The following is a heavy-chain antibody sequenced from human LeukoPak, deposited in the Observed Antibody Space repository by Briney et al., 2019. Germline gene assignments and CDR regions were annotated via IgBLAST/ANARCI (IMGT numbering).Heavy chain of an antibody. J-gene: IGHJ4*02. CDR3: ARDYGGNLFDY. D-gene: IGHD4-23*01. V-gene: IGHV4-59*01. CDR2: IYYSGST. CDR1: GGSISSYY. Sequence: SETPSLTCTVSGGSISSYYWSWIRQPPGKGLEWIGYIYYSGSTNYNPSLKSRVTISVDTSKNQFSLKLSSVTAADTAVYYCARDYGGNLFDYWGQGTLVTVSS.